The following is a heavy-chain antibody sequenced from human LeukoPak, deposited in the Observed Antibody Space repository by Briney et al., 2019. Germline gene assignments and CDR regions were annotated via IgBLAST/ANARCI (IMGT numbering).Heavy chain of an antibody. CDR2: IRYDGSNK. V-gene: IGHV3-30*02. Sequence: PGGSLRLSCAASGFTFSSYGMHWVRQAPGKGLEWVAFIRYDGSNKYYADSVKGRFTISRDNSKNTLYLQMNSLRAEDTAVYYCAKGSDYYDSSGYYYYYYYYMDVWGKGTTVTTSS. D-gene: IGHD3-22*01. CDR3: AKGSDYYDSSGYYYYYYYYMDV. J-gene: IGHJ6*03. CDR1: GFTFSSYG.